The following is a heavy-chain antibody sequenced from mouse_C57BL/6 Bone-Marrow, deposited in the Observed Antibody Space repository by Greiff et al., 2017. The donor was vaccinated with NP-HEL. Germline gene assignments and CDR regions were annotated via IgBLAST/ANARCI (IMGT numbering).Heavy chain of an antibody. CDR3: ARAGDSNYPYYFDY. V-gene: IGHV5-4*03. CDR1: GFTFSSYA. D-gene: IGHD2-5*01. Sequence: EVMLVESGGGLVKPGGSLKLTCAASGFTFSSYAMSWVRQTPEKSLEWVATISDGGSYTYYPDNVKGRFTISRDNAKNNLYLQMSHLKSEDTAMYYCARAGDSNYPYYFDYWGKGTTVTVSS. J-gene: IGHJ2*01. CDR2: ISDGGSYT.